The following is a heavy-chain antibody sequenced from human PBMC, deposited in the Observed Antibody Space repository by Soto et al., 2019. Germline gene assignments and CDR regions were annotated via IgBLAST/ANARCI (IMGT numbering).Heavy chain of an antibody. Sequence: SETLYLTCAVYGGSFSGYYWSWIRQPPGKGLEWIGEINHSGSTNYNPSLKSRVTISVDTSKNQFSLKLSSVTAADTAVYYCAREGGDTISYYYYYGMDVWGQGTTVTVSS. CDR1: GGSFSGYY. D-gene: IGHD3-9*01. CDR3: AREGGDTISYYYYYGMDV. V-gene: IGHV4-34*01. J-gene: IGHJ6*02. CDR2: INHSGST.